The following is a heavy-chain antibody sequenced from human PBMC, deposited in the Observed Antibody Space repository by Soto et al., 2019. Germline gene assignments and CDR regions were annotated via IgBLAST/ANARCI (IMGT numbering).Heavy chain of an antibody. V-gene: IGHV3-21*01. CDR3: AREDGVVGSSSAFDH. CDR2: INGRSNYV. J-gene: IGHJ4*02. CDR1: GFTFSTYT. Sequence: PGGSLRLSCVFSGFTFSTYTMNWVRQAPGKGLEWVSSINGRSNYVYYADSVEGRFTISRDNAKNSLYLQMNRLRAEDTAIYYCAREDGVVGSSSAFDHWGLGTLVTVSS. D-gene: IGHD1-26*01.